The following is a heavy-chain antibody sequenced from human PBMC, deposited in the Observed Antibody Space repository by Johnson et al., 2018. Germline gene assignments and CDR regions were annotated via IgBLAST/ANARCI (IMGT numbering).Heavy chain of an antibody. J-gene: IGHJ1*01. Sequence: VQLVESGGGLVQPGGSLRLSCAASGFNLSDYAMNWVRQAPGKGLEWVSAISGSGGSTYYADSVKGRFTISRDNAKNSLYLQMNSLGAEDTAVYYCARDNRYDYDSSAYYFGGYFQHWGQGTLVTVSS. D-gene: IGHD3-22*01. V-gene: IGHV3-23*04. CDR3: ARDNRYDYDSSAYYFGGYFQH. CDR2: ISGSGGST. CDR1: GFNLSDYA.